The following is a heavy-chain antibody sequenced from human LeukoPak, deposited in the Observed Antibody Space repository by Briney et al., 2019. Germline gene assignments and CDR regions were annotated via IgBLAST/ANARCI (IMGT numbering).Heavy chain of an antibody. CDR1: DDPINSGVYY. D-gene: IGHD1-26*01. CDR3: ARAKKRSGRSRNFYLDV. Sequence: PSETLSLTCTVSDDPINSGVYYWNWIRQPAGKGLEWIGHIYTSGTTTNSNPSLKSRVPISLDTSKNHFSLKLSSVTAADTAVYYCARAKKRSGRSRNFYLDVWGKGTTVTVSS. V-gene: IGHV4-61*09. J-gene: IGHJ6*03. CDR2: IYTSGTTT.